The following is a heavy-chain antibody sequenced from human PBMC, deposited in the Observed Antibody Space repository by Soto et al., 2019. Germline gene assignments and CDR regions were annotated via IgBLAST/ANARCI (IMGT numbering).Heavy chain of an antibody. V-gene: IGHV3-74*01. CDR2: INGDGSTT. Sequence: GSLRLSGAASGFTFNSYWIHWARQAPGEGLVWVSRINGDGSTTNYADSVKGRFASSRDNAKNTLYLQMNSLRAEDTAVYYCARGGSGAFYLDSWGQGTLVTVSS. D-gene: IGHD3-10*01. J-gene: IGHJ4*02. CDR1: GFTFNSYW. CDR3: ARGGSGAFYLDS.